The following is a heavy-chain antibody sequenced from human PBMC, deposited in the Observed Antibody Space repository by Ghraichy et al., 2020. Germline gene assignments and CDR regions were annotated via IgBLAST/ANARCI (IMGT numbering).Heavy chain of an antibody. V-gene: IGHV3-30-3*01. J-gene: IGHJ4*02. CDR1: GFTFSSYA. CDR3: ARDGSSGWYSGHYFDY. CDR2: ISYDGSNK. D-gene: IGHD6-19*01. Sequence: LSLTCAASGFTFSSYAMHWVRQAPGKGLEWVAVISYDGSNKYYADSVKGRFTISRDNSKNTLYLQMNSLRAEDTAVYYCARDGSSGWYSGHYFDYWGQGTLVTVSS.